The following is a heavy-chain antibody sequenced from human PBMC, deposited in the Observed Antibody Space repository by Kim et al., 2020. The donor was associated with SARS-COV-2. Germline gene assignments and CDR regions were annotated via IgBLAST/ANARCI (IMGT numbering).Heavy chain of an antibody. Sequence: SETLSLTCTVSGGSISSSSYYWGWIRQPPGKGLEWIGSIYYSGSTYYNXXLKIRATIXXNXSENQFSLKLSSVTAADTXXXXCARVSGPYYDFWSGYFDYXXXGTXXXVSS. D-gene: IGHD3-3*01. CDR1: GGSISSSSYY. CDR2: IYYSGST. J-gene: IGHJ4*02. V-gene: IGHV4-39*07. CDR3: ARVSGPYYDFWSGYFDY.